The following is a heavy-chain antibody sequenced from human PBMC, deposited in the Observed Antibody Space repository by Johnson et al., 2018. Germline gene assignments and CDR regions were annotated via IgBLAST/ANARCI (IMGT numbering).Heavy chain of an antibody. V-gene: IGHV3-30*18. Sequence: QVQLVQSGGGVVQPGRSLRLSCAASGFTFSSYGMHWVRQAPGKGLERAAAISYDGSNKYDADAMKGRFTISRDNSQNTLYLQMNSLRAEDTAVNYSAKEGMTTDYYGMDVWGQGTTVTVSS. CDR1: GFTFSSYG. J-gene: IGHJ6*02. CDR3: AKEGMTTDYYGMDV. D-gene: IGHD4-17*01. CDR2: ISYDGSNK.